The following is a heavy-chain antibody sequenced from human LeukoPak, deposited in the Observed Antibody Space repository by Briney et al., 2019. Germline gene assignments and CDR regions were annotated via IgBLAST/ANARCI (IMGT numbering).Heavy chain of an antibody. Sequence: GGSLRLSCAASGFTFSGSAMHWVRQASGKGLEWVGRIRSKANSYATAYAASVKGRFTISRDDSKNTAYLQMNSLKTEDTAVYYCTRRDYDFWSGYPVPSYYYYGMDVWGQGTTVTVSS. CDR1: GFTFSGSA. CDR2: IRSKANSYAT. D-gene: IGHD3-3*01. CDR3: TRRDYDFWSGYPVPSYYYYGMDV. J-gene: IGHJ6*02. V-gene: IGHV3-73*01.